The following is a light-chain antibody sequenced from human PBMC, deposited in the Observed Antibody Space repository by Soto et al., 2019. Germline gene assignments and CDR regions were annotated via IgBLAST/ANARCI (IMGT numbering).Light chain of an antibody. CDR1: QSISSN. V-gene: IGKV3-15*01. J-gene: IGKJ4*01. Sequence: EIVMTQSPVTLSVSPGETATLSCKASQSISSNLAWYQQRPGQAPRLLIYGASSRATGIPTRFSGSGSGTEFTLTISSLQSEDFAVYYCQQYDSWPPLTFGGGTKVDI. CDR2: GAS. CDR3: QQYDSWPPLT.